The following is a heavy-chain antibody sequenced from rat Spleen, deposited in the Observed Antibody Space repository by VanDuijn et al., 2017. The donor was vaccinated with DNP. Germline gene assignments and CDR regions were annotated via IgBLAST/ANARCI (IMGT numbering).Heavy chain of an antibody. J-gene: IGHJ2*01. CDR2: ISPSAVNT. V-gene: IGHV5-25*01. Sequence: EVQLVEPGGGLVQPGRSLKLSCAASGFTFNDYNMAWVRQAPKKGLEWLATISPSAVNTYYRDSVKGRFTLSRDNAKSTLSLQMDSLRSEDTATYYCTRQSAIYYYGYVPTFFDYWGQGVMVAVSS. CDR1: GFTFNDYN. CDR3: TRQSAIYYYGYVPTFFDY. D-gene: IGHD1-12*01.